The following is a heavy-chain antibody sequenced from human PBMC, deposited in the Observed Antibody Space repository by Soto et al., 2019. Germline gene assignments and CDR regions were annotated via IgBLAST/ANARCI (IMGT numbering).Heavy chain of an antibody. CDR3: ARVTTYYYGSGSYYPMSLRAFDI. J-gene: IGHJ3*02. V-gene: IGHV1-18*01. Sequence: VASVKVSCKASGYTFTIYGISWVRQAPGQGLEWMGWISAYNGNTNYAQKLQGRVTMTTDTSTSTAYMELRSLRSDDTAVYYCARVTTYYYGSGSYYPMSLRAFDIWGQGTMVTVSS. CDR2: ISAYNGNT. D-gene: IGHD3-10*01. CDR1: GYTFTIYG.